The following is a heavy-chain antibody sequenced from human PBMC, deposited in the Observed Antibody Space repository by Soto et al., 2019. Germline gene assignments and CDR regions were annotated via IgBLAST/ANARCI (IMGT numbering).Heavy chain of an antibody. J-gene: IGHJ6*02. CDR3: ARGPRWGGLDV. Sequence: GEALKISCKGSGYRFTSYWIGWVRQIPGKGLEWMGIIYPGDSDTRYSPSFQGQVTISADKSISTAYLQWTSLKASDTAMYYCARGPRWGGLDVWGQGTTVTVSS. CDR2: IYPGDSDT. V-gene: IGHV5-51*01. CDR1: GYRFTSYW. D-gene: IGHD7-27*01.